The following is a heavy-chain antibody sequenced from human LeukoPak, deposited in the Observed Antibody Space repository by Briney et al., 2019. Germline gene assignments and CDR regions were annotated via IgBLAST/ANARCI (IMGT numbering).Heavy chain of an antibody. CDR1: GFTFSDYY. V-gene: IGHV3-11*01. D-gene: IGHD3-9*01. J-gene: IGHJ4*02. CDR3: ASVLRYFDWSLDY. Sequence: KPGGSLRLSCAASGFTFSDYYMSWIRQAPGKGLEWVSYISSSGSTIYYADFVKGRFTISRDNAKNSLYLQMNSLRAEDTAVYYCASVLRYFDWSLDYWGQGTLVTVSS. CDR2: ISSSGSTI.